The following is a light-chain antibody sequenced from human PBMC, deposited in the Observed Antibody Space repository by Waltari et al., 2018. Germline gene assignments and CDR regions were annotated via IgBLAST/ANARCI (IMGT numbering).Light chain of an antibody. Sequence: DIQMTQSPSSLSASVGDIVTVTCRTSQDINKELTWYQQKPGKAPTLLIYGASNLQTGVSSRFSGSGSGTDFILTINSLHPEDVATYYCQQDYTTPLTFGGGTKVEIK. CDR3: QQDYTTPLT. CDR2: GAS. CDR1: QDINKE. J-gene: IGKJ4*01. V-gene: IGKV1-27*01.